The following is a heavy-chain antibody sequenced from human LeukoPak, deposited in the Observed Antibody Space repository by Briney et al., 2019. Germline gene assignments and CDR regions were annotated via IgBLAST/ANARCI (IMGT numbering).Heavy chain of an antibody. CDR3: AKVKSSGWFDY. J-gene: IGHJ5*01. D-gene: IGHD6-19*01. CDR1: RFTFSSYA. V-gene: IGHV3-23*01. CDR2: ISGSGDST. Sequence: GGSLRLSCAASRFTFSSYAMSWVRQAPGKGLEWVSAISGSGDSTYYADSVKGRFTISRDKSKNTLYLQMNSLRAEDTAVYYCAKVKSSGWFDYWGQGTLVTVSS.